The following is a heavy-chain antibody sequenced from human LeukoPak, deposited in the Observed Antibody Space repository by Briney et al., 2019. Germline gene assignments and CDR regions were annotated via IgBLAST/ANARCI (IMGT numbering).Heavy chain of an antibody. CDR1: AGSISSSSYY. D-gene: IGHD3-10*01. CDR2: IYYRGST. J-gene: IGHJ4*02. V-gene: IGHV4-39*07. CDR3: ARVARFGELNDY. Sequence: SKTLSLTCTVSAGSISSSSYYWGKIRQPPKKGLEWIGSIYYRGSTYYKPSLQIQVTISVDTSKNQFSLKLSSVTAADTAVYYCARVARFGELNDYWGQGTLVTGSS.